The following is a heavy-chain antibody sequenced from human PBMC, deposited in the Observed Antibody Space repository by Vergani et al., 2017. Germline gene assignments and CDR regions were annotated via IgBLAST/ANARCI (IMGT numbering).Heavy chain of an antibody. CDR2: ISGSGGST. Sequence: EVQLLESGGGLVQPGGSLRLSCAASGFTFSSYAMSWVRQAPGKGLEWVSAISGSGGSTYYADSVKGRFTISRDNSKNALYLQMNSLRAEDTAVYYCAXPPLLYYYDSSGYYYEHDAFDIWGQGTMVTVSS. CDR1: GFTFSSYA. D-gene: IGHD3-22*01. CDR3: AXPPLLYYYDSSGYYYEHDAFDI. J-gene: IGHJ3*02. V-gene: IGHV3-23*01.